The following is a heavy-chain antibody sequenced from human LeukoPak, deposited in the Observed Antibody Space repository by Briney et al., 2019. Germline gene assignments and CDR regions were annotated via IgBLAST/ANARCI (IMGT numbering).Heavy chain of an antibody. V-gene: IGHV4-34*01. Sequence: SETLSLTCAVYGGSFSGYYWSWIRQPPGKGLEWIGEINHSGSTNYNPSLKSRVTISVDTSKNQFSLKLSSVTAADTAVYYCARGPSTSPLAEDIAVVVAAYYGMDVWGQGTTVTVSS. CDR1: GGSFSGYY. CDR2: INHSGST. CDR3: ARGPSTSPLAEDIAVVVAAYYGMDV. J-gene: IGHJ6*02. D-gene: IGHD2-15*01.